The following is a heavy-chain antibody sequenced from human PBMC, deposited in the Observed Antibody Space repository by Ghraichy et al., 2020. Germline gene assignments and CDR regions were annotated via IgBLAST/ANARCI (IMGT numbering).Heavy chain of an antibody. V-gene: IGHV3-48*02. CDR1: GFTFSSYS. Sequence: GASLNISCVGSGFTFSSYSMNWVRQSPGKGLEWVSYITSSSRTIFYADSVKGRFTISRDNAQDSLYLQMNSLTDEDTAVYYCARASRVVRFYYYDGMDVWGQGTTVTVSS. D-gene: IGHD2-21*01. CDR2: ITSSSRTI. CDR3: ARASRVVRFYYYDGMDV. J-gene: IGHJ6*02.